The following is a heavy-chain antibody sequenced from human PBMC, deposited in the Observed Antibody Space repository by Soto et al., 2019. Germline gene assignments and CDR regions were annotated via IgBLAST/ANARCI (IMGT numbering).Heavy chain of an antibody. J-gene: IGHJ4*02. CDR1: GFTVSSNY. CDR3: ARGPEQWLVLGPFDY. V-gene: IGHV3-66*01. Sequence: EVQLVESGGGLVQPGGSLRLSCAASGFTVSSNYMSWVRQAPGKGLEWVSVIYSGGSTYYADSVKGRFTISRDNSKNTLYLQMTSLRAEDTAVYYCARGPEQWLVLGPFDYWGQGTLVTVSS. D-gene: IGHD6-19*01. CDR2: IYSGGST.